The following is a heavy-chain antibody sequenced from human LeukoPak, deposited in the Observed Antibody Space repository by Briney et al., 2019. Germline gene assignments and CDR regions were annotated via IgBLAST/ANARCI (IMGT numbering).Heavy chain of an antibody. J-gene: IGHJ5*02. V-gene: IGHV4-30-4*01. CDR1: GGSISSGVYY. D-gene: IGHD4-11*01. Sequence: PSETLSLTCTVSGGSISSGVYYWSWIRQPPGKGLEWIGYIYYSGNTYYNPSLKSRVTMSVDTSKNQFSLKLNSVTAADTAVYYCAREDYTGNWFDPWGQGTLVTVSS. CDR2: IYYSGNT. CDR3: AREDYTGNWFDP.